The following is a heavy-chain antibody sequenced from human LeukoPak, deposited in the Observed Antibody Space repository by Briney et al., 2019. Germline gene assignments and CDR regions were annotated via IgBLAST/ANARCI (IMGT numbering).Heavy chain of an antibody. V-gene: IGHV3-23*01. J-gene: IGHJ4*02. CDR1: GFTFSSYA. CDR3: ANDPRTRWLHPYYSAY. CDR2: ISGSGDSK. Sequence: PGGSLRLSCAASGFTFSSYAMSWVRQAPGKGVEWVSAISGSGDSKYYADSVRGRFTISRDNSKNTLYLQMNSLRAEDTAVYFCANDPRTRWLHPYYSAYWGQGTLVTVSS. D-gene: IGHD5-24*01.